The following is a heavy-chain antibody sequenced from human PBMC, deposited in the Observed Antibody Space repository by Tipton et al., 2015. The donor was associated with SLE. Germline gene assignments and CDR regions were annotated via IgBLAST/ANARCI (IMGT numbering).Heavy chain of an antibody. J-gene: IGHJ5*02. CDR2: IHPSGST. D-gene: IGHD6-13*01. V-gene: IGHV4-34*01. CDR1: GGSITAYY. CDR3: ARGQDSSKIQP. Sequence: TLSLTCAVYGGSITAYYCSWIRQSPGRGLEWVGEIHPSGSTYYNPSLQSRVTMSLDTSENQFSLKLSSVTAADTSVYYCARGQDSSKIQPWGQGTLVTVSS.